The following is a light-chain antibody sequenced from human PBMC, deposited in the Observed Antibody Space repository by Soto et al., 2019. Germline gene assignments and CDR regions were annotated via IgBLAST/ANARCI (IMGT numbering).Light chain of an antibody. J-gene: IGKJ3*01. CDR2: AAS. CDR3: QQSYSTPPLFT. V-gene: IGKV1-39*01. Sequence: DIQMTQSPSSLSASVGDRVTITCRASQSISSYLNWYQQKPAKAPKLLIYAASSLQSGVPSRFSVSGSGTDFTLTISSLQPEDFATYYCQQSYSTPPLFTFGPGTKVDIK. CDR1: QSISSY.